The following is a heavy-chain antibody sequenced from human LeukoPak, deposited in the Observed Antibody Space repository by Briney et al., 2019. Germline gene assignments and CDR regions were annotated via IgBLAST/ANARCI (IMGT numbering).Heavy chain of an antibody. D-gene: IGHD3-3*01. V-gene: IGHV3-30*02. CDR1: GFTFSTYG. Sequence: PGGSLRLSCAASGFTFSTYGMRWVRQAPGKGLEWVAFIRNDGSTKYYADSVKGRFTISRDNSKNTLNLQMDSLRAEDTAVYYCARDGVGRNYAAFEIWGQGTMVTVSS. CDR2: IRNDGSTK. J-gene: IGHJ3*02. CDR3: ARDGVGRNYAAFEI.